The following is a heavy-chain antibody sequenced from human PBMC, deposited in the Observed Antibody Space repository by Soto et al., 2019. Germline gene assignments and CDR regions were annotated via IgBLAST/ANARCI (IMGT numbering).Heavy chain of an antibody. D-gene: IGHD6-13*01. CDR2: ISYDGSNK. CDR3: ARIGSWALNFDY. CDR1: GFTFSSYG. J-gene: IGHJ4*02. Sequence: GGSLRLSCAASGFTFSSYGMHWVRQAPGKGLEWVAVISYDGSNKYYADSVKGRFTISRDNSKNTLYLQMNSLRVEDTAVYYCARIGSWALNFDYWGQGTQVTVSS. V-gene: IGHV3-30*03.